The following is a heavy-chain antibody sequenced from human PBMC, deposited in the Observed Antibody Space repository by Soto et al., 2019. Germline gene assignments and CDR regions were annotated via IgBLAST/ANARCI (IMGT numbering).Heavy chain of an antibody. CDR2: IYHGGST. Sequence: SETLSLTCAVSGYSISSGYYWGWLRHPPVKGLEWFGSIYHGGSTYYNPSLNSRVTLSIDMTNTHVSLILNSVTAADTAVYYCARVGPWVPYYYDSSPYTFENWFDPWGQGTLVTVSS. J-gene: IGHJ5*02. CDR1: GYSISSGYY. CDR3: ARVGPWVPYYYDSSPYTFENWFDP. V-gene: IGHV4-38-2*01. D-gene: IGHD3-22*01.